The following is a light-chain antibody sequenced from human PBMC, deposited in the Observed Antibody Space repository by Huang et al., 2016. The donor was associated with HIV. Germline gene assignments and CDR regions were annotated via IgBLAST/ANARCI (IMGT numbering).Light chain of an antibody. V-gene: IGKV1-39*01. CDR2: AIS. CDR1: QIISRS. CDR3: QQTYRTPIT. J-gene: IGKJ5*01. Sequence: DIQMTQSPSSLSASVGDRVTITCRASQIISRSLTWYQHKPGKAPKLLSYAISTLQSGVPSRFSGSESGTNFTLTISSLQPEDFATYYCQQTYRTPITFGQGTRLDI.